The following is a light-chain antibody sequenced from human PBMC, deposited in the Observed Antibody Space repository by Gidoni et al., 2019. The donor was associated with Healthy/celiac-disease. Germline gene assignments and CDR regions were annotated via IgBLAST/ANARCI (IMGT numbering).Light chain of an antibody. CDR2: LNSDGSH. J-gene: IGLJ2*01. V-gene: IGLV4-69*01. CDR1: SGHSSYA. CDR3: QTWGTGYVV. Sequence: QLVLTQSPSASASPGASVKLTCTLSSGHSSYAIAWQQQQPEKGHRYLMKLNSDGSHSKGDGIPDRFSGSSSGAERYLTIASLQSEDEADYYCQTWGTGYVVFGGGTKLTVL.